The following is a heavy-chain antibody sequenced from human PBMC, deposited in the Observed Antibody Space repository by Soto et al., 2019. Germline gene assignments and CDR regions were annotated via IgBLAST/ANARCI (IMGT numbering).Heavy chain of an antibody. Sequence: ASVKVSCKASGYTFTSYYMHWVRQAPGQGLEWMGIINPSGGSTSYAQKFQGRVTITRDTSTSTVYMELSRLRSEDTAVYYCARLYGSGNPFDYWGQGTLVTVSS. J-gene: IGHJ4*02. V-gene: IGHV1-46*01. CDR2: INPSGGST. CDR1: GYTFTSYY. D-gene: IGHD3-10*01. CDR3: ARLYGSGNPFDY.